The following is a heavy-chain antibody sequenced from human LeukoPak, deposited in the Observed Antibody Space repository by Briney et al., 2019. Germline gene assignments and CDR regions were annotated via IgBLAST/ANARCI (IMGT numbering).Heavy chain of an antibody. Sequence: SQTLSLTFAISGDSVSSSIPAWNWIRQSPSRGLEWLGRTFYRSKWYNDYAESVQGRITINPDTSKNQFSLQLNSVTPEDTAVYYCARGKQGGFDYWGQGALVTVSS. V-gene: IGHV6-1*01. D-gene: IGHD1-26*01. CDR3: ARGKQGGFDY. J-gene: IGHJ4*02. CDR1: GDSVSSSIPA. CDR2: TFYRSKWYN.